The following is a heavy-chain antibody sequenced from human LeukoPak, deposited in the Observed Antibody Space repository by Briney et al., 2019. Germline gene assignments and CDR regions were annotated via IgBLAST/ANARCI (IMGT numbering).Heavy chain of an antibody. CDR3: AKKYYYGSSGYCWDY. Sequence: PGGSLRLSCVASGFTFSNYAMTWVRQAPGKGLDWVSSISASGVGGVNTYFADSVKGRFTVSRDNSKNTLYLQMNSLRAEDTAVYYCAKKYYYGSSGYCWDYWGQGTLVTVSS. CDR2: ISASGVGGVNT. CDR1: GFTFSNYA. V-gene: IGHV3-23*01. J-gene: IGHJ4*02. D-gene: IGHD3-22*01.